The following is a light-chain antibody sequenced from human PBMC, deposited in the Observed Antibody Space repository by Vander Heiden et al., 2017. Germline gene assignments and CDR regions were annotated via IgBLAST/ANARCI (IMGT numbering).Light chain of an antibody. J-gene: IGLJ2*01. CDR1: KLGDKY. V-gene: IGLV3-1*01. CDR3: QAWDSSTVG. CDR2: QDS. Sequence: SYELTQPPSVSVSPGQTASITCSGDKLGDKYACWYQQKPGQSPGLVIYQDSKRPSGIPERFSGSNSGKTATLTISGTQAMDEADYYCQAWDSSTVGFGGGTNL.